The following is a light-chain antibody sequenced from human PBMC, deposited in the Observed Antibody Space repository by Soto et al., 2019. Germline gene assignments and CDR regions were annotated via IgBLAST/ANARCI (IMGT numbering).Light chain of an antibody. CDR2: EVN. Sequence: QSALTQPASVSGSPGQSITISCTGTSSDVGNYNYVSWYQQHPDKAPKLMIYEVNNRPSGISNRFSGSKSGNTASLTISGLQAEDEADYYCSSYAGTTTWVFGGGTKLTVL. CDR3: SSYAGTTTWV. CDR1: SSDVGNYNY. J-gene: IGLJ3*02. V-gene: IGLV2-14*01.